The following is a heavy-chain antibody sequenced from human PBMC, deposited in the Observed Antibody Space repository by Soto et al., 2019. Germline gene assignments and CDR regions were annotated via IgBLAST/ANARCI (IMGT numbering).Heavy chain of an antibody. D-gene: IGHD6-13*01. CDR3: ATDSSSWSDYYYYGMDV. J-gene: IGHJ6*02. CDR2: IYSGGST. CDR1: WFTVSSNY. V-gene: IGHV3-53*01. Sequence: GGSLRLSCAASWFTVSSNYMSWVRQAPGKGLEWVSVIYSGGSTYYADSVKGRFTISRDNSKNTLYLQMNSLRAEDTAVYYCATDSSSWSDYYYYGMDVWGQGTTVTVSS.